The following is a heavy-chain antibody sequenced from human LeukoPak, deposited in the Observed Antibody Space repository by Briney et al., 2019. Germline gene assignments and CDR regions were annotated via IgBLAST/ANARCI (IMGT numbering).Heavy chain of an antibody. CDR2: ISGSGAST. CDR3: ARWGGSFSSRFDP. D-gene: IGHD1-26*01. V-gene: IGHV3-23*01. CDR1: GSTSSTYA. Sequence: PGGSLRLSCAASGSTSSTYAMSWVRQAPGKGLEWVSAISGSGASTYYADSVTGRFTISRDNYKNTVFLHMKTLRVEATDLYYCARWGGSFSSRFDPWGQGTLVTVSS. J-gene: IGHJ5*02.